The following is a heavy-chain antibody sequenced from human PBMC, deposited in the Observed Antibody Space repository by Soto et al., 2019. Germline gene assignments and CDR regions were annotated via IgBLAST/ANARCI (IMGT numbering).Heavy chain of an antibody. J-gene: IGHJ6*03. D-gene: IGHD2-8*01. CDR3: ARVEGTRTTNFYHYMDV. Sequence: VQLVQSGAEVKRPGSSVKVSWKAPVGTFSDYNIAWVRQARGQGLEWMGRIIPKLGITNYAHKFQDRVRITADKATSTAYMELTSLRYEDTAVYFCARVEGTRTTNFYHYMDVWGEGTSVTVS. CDR2: IIPKLGIT. V-gene: IGHV1-69*02. CDR1: VGTFSDYN.